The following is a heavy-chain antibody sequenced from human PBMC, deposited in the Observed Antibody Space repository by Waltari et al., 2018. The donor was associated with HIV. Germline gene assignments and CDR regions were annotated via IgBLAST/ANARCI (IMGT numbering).Heavy chain of an antibody. CDR2: TYYLSEWYT. D-gene: IGHD6-13*01. V-gene: IGHV6-1*01. Sequence: QVQLQQSGPGLVKPSQTLSLTCAISGDSVSSTSAAWNWIRHSPSRGLEWLGRTYYLSEWYTDYALSVKSRITINPDTSRNQFSLQLNSVTPEDTAVYYCTRSTAAGSCDYWGQGTLVTVSS. CDR1: GDSVSSTSAA. J-gene: IGHJ4*02. CDR3: TRSTAAGSCDY.